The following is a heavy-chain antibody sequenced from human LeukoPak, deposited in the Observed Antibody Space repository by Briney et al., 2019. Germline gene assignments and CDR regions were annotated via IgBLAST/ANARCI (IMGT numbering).Heavy chain of an antibody. V-gene: IGHV4-39*01. CDR2: IYYSGST. D-gene: IGHD5-24*01. CDR3: ARRGDGYNPTFDY. CDR1: GGSISSSSYY. J-gene: IGHJ4*02. Sequence: SETLSLTCTVSGGSISSSSYYWGWIRQPPGKGLEWIGSIYYSGSTYYNPSLKSRVTIFVDTSKNQFSLKLSSVTAADTAVYYCARRGDGYNPTFDYWGQGTLVTVSS.